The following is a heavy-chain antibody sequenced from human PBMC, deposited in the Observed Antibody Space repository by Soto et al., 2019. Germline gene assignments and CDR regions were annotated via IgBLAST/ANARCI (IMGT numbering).Heavy chain of an antibody. CDR1: GGSISSGGYS. Sequence: QLQLQESGSGLVKPSQTLSLTCAVSGGSISSGGYSWSWIRQPPGKGLEWIGYIYHSGSTYYNPSLKSRVAKSVDRSKNQFPRKLGSVAAADTAGYYWARDDLGGGGNFDLWGRGTLVTVSS. J-gene: IGHJ2*01. CDR3: ARDDLGGGGNFDL. CDR2: IYHSGST. D-gene: IGHD3-16*01. V-gene: IGHV4-30-2*01.